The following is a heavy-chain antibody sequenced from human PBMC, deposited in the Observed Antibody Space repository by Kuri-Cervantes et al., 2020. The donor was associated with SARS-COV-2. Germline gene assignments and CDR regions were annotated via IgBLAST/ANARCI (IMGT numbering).Heavy chain of an antibody. CDR2: ISSSGSTI. Sequence: GESLKISCAASGFTFSSYSMSWIRQAPGKGLEWFSYISSSGSTIYYADSVKGRFTISRDNAKNSLYLQMNSLRAEDTAVYYCARGYCTGGVCWKPFDYWGQGTLVTVSS. V-gene: IGHV3-48*04. CDR1: GFTFSSYS. CDR3: ARGYCTGGVCWKPFDY. J-gene: IGHJ4*02. D-gene: IGHD2-8*02.